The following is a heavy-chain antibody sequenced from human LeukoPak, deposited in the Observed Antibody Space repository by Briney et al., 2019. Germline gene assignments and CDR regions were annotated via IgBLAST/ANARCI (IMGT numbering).Heavy chain of an antibody. CDR3: AGGTSLVGATTDSTGMDV. J-gene: IGHJ6*02. D-gene: IGHD1-26*01. Sequence: ASVKVSCKASGYTFTGYYMHWVRQAPGQGLEWMGWINPNSGDTNYAQKFQGRLTMTRDTSISTAYMELSRLRSDDTAVYYCAGGTSLVGATTDSTGMDVWGQGTTVTVSS. CDR1: GYTFTGYY. V-gene: IGHV1-2*02. CDR2: INPNSGDT.